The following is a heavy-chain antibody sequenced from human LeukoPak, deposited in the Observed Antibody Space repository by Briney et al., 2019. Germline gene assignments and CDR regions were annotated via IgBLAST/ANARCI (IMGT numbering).Heavy chain of an antibody. CDR3: ARDQLTMTPRAFDI. D-gene: IGHD3-22*01. Sequence: SQTLSLTCVISGDSVSSNSAAWNWIRQSPSRGLEWLGRTYYRSKWYNDYAVSVKSRITINPDTSKNQFSLQLNSVTPEDTAVYYCARDQLTMTPRAFDIWGQGTMVTVSS. CDR2: TYYRSKWYN. J-gene: IGHJ3*02. CDR1: GDSVSSNSAA. V-gene: IGHV6-1*01.